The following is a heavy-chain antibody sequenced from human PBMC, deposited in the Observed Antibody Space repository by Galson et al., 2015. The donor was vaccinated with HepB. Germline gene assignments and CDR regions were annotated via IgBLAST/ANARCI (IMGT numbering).Heavy chain of an antibody. CDR2: IDPSDSYT. CDR1: GYSFTSYW. V-gene: IGHV5-10-1*01. J-gene: IGHJ3*02. CDR3: ARHRLDIVVEDAFDI. Sequence: QSGAEVKKPGESLRISCKGSGYSFTSYWISWVRQMPGKGLEWMGRIDPSDSYTNYSPSFQGHVTISADKSISTAYLQWNSLKASDTAMYFCARHRLDIVVEDAFDIWGQGTMVTVSS. D-gene: IGHD2-2*03.